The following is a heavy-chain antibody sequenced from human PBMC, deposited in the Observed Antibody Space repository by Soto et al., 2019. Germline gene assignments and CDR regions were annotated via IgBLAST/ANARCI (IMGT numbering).Heavy chain of an antibody. CDR3: ARGGPEMATITGWFDP. CDR2: IIPIFGTA. J-gene: IGHJ5*02. Sequence: QVQLVQSGAEVKKPGSSVKVSCKASGGTFSSYAISWVRQAPGQGLEWMGGIIPIFGTANYAQKFQGRVTITADESTSTAYMELSSLRSEGTAVYYCARGGPEMATITGWFDPWGQGTLVTVSS. D-gene: IGHD5-12*01. V-gene: IGHV1-69*01. CDR1: GGTFSSYA.